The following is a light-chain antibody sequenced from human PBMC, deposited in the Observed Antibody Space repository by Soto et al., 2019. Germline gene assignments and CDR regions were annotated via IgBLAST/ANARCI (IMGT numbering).Light chain of an antibody. J-gene: IGKJ1*01. V-gene: IGKV1-5*01. CDR1: QNIDHW. CDR2: DAS. Sequence: DIQMTQSPSTLSASVGDRVTITCRASQNIDHWLAWYQHKPGKAPKFLIYDASILESGVPSRFSGSGSGTEFTLTISSQQPDDFATYYCQRYNSYSRTFGQGTKVEIK. CDR3: QRYNSYSRT.